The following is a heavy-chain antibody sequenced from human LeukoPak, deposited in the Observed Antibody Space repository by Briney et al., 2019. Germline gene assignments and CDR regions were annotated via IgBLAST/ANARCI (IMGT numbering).Heavy chain of an antibody. J-gene: IGHJ4*02. CDR3: AREGGAAAGTGFDC. V-gene: IGHV3-53*05. CDR2: IYSGGNT. Sequence: HLGGSLRLSCAASGFTVSSNYMSWVRQAPGKGLEWVSVIYSGGNTYYADSVRGRVTISRDNSGNTLYLQMNSLGAEDTAVYYCAREGGAAAGTGFDCWGQGTLVTVSS. D-gene: IGHD6-13*01. CDR1: GFTVSSNY.